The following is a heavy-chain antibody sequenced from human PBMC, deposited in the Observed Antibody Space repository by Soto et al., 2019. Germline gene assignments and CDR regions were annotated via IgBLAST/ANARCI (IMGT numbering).Heavy chain of an antibody. CDR3: ARGAHPPYYDILTGYYPPTGASDY. D-gene: IGHD3-9*01. J-gene: IGHJ4*02. CDR2: ISYDGSNK. Sequence: GGSLRLSCAASGFTFSSYAMHWVRQAPGKGLEWVAVISYDGSNKYYADSVKGRFTISRDNSKNTLYLQMNSLRAEDTAVYYCARGAHPPYYDILTGYYPPTGASDYWGQGTLVTVSS. V-gene: IGHV3-30-3*01. CDR1: GFTFSSYA.